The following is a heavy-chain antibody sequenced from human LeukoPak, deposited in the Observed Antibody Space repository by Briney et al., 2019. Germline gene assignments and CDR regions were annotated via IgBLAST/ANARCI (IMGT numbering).Heavy chain of an antibody. CDR2: IYTSGST. D-gene: IGHD3-3*01. CDR1: GGSISSYY. J-gene: IGHJ6*02. V-gene: IGHV4-4*07. Sequence: PSETLSLTCTVSGGSISSYYWSWIRQPAGKGREWIGRIYTSGSTNYNPSLKSRVTMSVDTSKNQFSLKLGSVTAADTAVYYCARDKRRATIFGVVQHGNYYGMDVWGQGTTVTVSS. CDR3: ARDKRRATIFGVVQHGNYYGMDV.